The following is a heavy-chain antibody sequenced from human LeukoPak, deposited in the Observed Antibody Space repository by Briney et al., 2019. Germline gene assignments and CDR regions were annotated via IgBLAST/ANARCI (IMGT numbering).Heavy chain of an antibody. D-gene: IGHD3-3*01. V-gene: IGHV3-30-3*01. CDR2: ISYDGSNK. Sequence: GGSLRLSCAASGFTFSSYAMHWVRQAPGKGLEWVAVISYDGSNKYYADSVKGRFTISRDNAKNSLYLQINSLRPEDTAVYYCVKDSVFREGYFDHWGQGTPVTVSS. CDR1: GFTFSSYA. CDR3: VKDSVFREGYFDH. J-gene: IGHJ4*02.